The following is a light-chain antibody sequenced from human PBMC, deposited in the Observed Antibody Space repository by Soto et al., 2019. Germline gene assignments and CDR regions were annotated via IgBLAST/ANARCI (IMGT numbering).Light chain of an antibody. CDR2: SNN. CDR3: SSYTSSSTYV. Sequence: QSVLTQPHSASGTPGQRVTISCSGSSSNIGSNYVFWYQQLPGTAPKLLVYSNNQRPSGVSNRFSGSKSGNTASLTISGLQPEDEADYYCSSYTSSSTYVFGTGTKVTVL. V-gene: IGLV1-47*02. J-gene: IGLJ1*01. CDR1: SSNIGSNY.